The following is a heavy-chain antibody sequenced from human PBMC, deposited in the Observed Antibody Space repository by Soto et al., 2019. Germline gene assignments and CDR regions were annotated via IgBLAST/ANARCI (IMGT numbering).Heavy chain of an antibody. J-gene: IGHJ6*02. CDR3: ARDRPPPDAIFGVVMSHYGMDV. V-gene: IGHV7-4-1*01. CDR1: GYTFTSYA. D-gene: IGHD3-3*01. CDR2: INTNTGNP. Sequence: QVQLVQSGSELKKPGASVKVSCKASGYTFTSYAMNWVRQAPGQGLEWMGWINTNTGNPTYAQGFTGRFVFSLDTSVSTAYLQICSLKAEDTAVYYCARDRPPPDAIFGVVMSHYGMDVWGQGTTVTVSS.